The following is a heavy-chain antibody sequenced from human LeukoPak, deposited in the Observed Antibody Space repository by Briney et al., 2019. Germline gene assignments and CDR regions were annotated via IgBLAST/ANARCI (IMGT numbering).Heavy chain of an antibody. Sequence: PGRSLRLSCAASGFTFSSYAMSWVRQAPGKGLEWVSAISGSGGSTYYADSVKGRFTISRDNSKNTLYLQMNSLRVEDTAVYYCAKDGFPKLTSFDYWGQGTLVTVSS. D-gene: IGHD3-16*02. CDR3: AKDGFPKLTSFDY. V-gene: IGHV3-23*01. CDR1: GFTFSSYA. CDR2: ISGSGGST. J-gene: IGHJ4*02.